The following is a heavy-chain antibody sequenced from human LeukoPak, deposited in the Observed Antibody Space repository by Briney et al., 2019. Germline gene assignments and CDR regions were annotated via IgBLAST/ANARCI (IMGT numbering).Heavy chain of an antibody. D-gene: IGHD5-24*01. V-gene: IGHV4-34*01. Sequence: SETLSLTCAVYGGSFSGYYWSWIRQSPGKGLEWIGEINHGGSTNFNASLKSRVTLSVDTSKNQFSLNLNPVTAADTAVYYCARKRDGYNCFDSWGQGTLVTVSS. J-gene: IGHJ4*02. CDR1: GGSFSGYY. CDR3: ARKRDGYNCFDS. CDR2: INHGGST.